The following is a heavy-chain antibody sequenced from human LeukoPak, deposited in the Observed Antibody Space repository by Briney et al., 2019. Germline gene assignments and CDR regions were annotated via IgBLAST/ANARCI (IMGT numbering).Heavy chain of an antibody. Sequence: GESLKISCKGSGYVFFGYWVAWVRQMPGKGLEWIVIIFPGDSIVTYSPSFQGQVTISADKSISTAYLQWSSLKASDTAVYHCARRGEPGDGYYFDLWGQGTLVTVSS. CDR1: GYVFFGYW. V-gene: IGHV5-51*01. CDR3: ARRGEPGDGYYFDL. J-gene: IGHJ4*02. D-gene: IGHD3-16*01. CDR2: IFPGDSIV.